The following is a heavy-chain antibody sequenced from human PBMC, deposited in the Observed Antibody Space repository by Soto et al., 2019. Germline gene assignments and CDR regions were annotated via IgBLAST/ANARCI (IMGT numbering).Heavy chain of an antibody. J-gene: IGHJ4*02. CDR1: GFTFSDYY. CDR2: IWYDGSNK. V-gene: IGHV3-33*08. Sequence: PGGSLRLSCAASGFTFSDYYMSWVRQAPGKGLEWVAFIWYDGSNKYYADSVKGRFTISRDNSKNTLYLQMNSLRAEDTAVYYCARDRSSGWSFDYWGQGTLVTVS. CDR3: ARDRSSGWSFDY. D-gene: IGHD6-19*01.